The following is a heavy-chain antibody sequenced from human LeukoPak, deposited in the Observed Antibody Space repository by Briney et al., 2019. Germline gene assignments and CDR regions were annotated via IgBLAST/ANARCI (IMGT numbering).Heavy chain of an antibody. V-gene: IGHV4-30-4*01. CDR2: TYYSGTT. J-gene: IGHJ5*02. Sequence: SESLSLTCTVSGGSISSGAYYWSWLRQPPGQGLEWIGYTYYSGTTYSNPSLKSRATISEDTSKNQFPLTLSSVTAADTAWYYCGRGRRLLWFWKGWVDPWGQGTLVTVSS. CDR3: GRGRRLLWFWKGWVDP. D-gene: IGHD3-10*01. CDR1: GGSISSGAYY.